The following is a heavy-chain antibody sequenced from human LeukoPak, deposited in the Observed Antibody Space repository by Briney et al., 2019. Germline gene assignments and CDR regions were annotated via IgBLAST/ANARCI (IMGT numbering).Heavy chain of an antibody. CDR3: ARGIHNSCDY. J-gene: IGHJ4*02. V-gene: IGHV3-7*03. Sequence: PGGSLRLSCAASGFTFSRYTMHWVRQAPGKGLEWVANINPDGSGKYYVDSVKGRFSISRDSAKSSMYLQMDSLRAEDTAVYYCARGIHNSCDYWGQGALVTVSS. D-gene: IGHD6-6*01. CDR2: INPDGSGK. CDR1: GFTFSRYT.